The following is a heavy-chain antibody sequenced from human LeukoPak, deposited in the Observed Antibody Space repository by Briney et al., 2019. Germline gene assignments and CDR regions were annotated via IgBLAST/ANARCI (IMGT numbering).Heavy chain of an antibody. J-gene: IGHJ4*02. D-gene: IGHD6-6*01. Sequence: SGTLSLTCAVSGGSISSNNWWSWVRQPPGKGLEWIGEIYHSGSTNYNPSLKSRVTISVDTSKNQFSLKLSSVTAADTAVYYCARGGETFEYSSSPPFDYWGQGTLVTVSS. CDR1: GGSISSNNW. CDR3: ARGGETFEYSSSPPFDY. CDR2: IYHSGST. V-gene: IGHV4-4*02.